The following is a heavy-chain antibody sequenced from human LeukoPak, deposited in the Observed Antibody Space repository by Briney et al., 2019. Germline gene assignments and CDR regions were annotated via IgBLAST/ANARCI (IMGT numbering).Heavy chain of an antibody. D-gene: IGHD5-12*01. CDR2: MSYDGSNK. J-gene: IGHJ4*02. CDR1: GFTFSSYG. CDR3: ASGYSGYDPPDY. V-gene: IGHV3-30*03. Sequence: GGSLRLYCAASGFTFSSYGMHWVRQAPGKGLEWVAVMSYDGSNKYYADSVKGRFTISRDNSKNTLYLQMNSLRAEDTAVYYCASGYSGYDPPDYWGQGTLVTVSS.